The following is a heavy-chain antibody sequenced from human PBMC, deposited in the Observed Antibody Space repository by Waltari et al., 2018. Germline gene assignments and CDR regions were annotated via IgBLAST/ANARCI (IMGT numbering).Heavy chain of an antibody. CDR1: GFTVSTTY. CDR3: ARELGYSSSWGY. J-gene: IGHJ4*02. D-gene: IGHD6-13*01. V-gene: IGHV3-53*01. Sequence: EVQLVESGGGLIQPGGCLRLSCAASGFTVSTTYMSWGRQAPGKGLQVVSLMYSSVTTYYADSVKGRFTISGDIAKNTLYLQRNSLRAEDTAVYYCARELGYSSSWGYWGQGTLVTVSS. CDR2: MYSSVTT.